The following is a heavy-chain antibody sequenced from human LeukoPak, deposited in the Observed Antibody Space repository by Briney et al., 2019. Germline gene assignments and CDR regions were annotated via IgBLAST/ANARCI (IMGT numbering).Heavy chain of an antibody. CDR2: ISYDGRQT. CDR1: RFTFSSYA. D-gene: IGHD2-21*02. J-gene: IGHJ6*02. CDR3: ARVAVTEIYYYYGLDV. Sequence: GGPLRLSRVASRFTFSSYAMHWVREIAGKGLDWLAVISYDGRQTYYADSVKGRFTVSRDNSKNTVYLQMNRLRAEDTAVYYCARVAVTEIYYYYGLDVWGQGTTVTVSS. V-gene: IGHV3-30*04.